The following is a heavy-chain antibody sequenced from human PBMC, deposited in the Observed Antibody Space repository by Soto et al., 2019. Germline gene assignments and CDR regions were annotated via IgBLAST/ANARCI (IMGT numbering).Heavy chain of an antibody. V-gene: IGHV3-74*01. Sequence: EVQLVESGGGLVQPGGSLRLSCAASGFTFSSYWMHWVRQAPGKGLVWVSRINSDGSSTSYADSVKGRFTISRDNAKNTLYLQMNSLSAADTAVYYCARDYGDYPPSDYWGQGTLVTVSS. D-gene: IGHD4-17*01. CDR1: GFTFSSYW. CDR2: INSDGSST. J-gene: IGHJ4*02. CDR3: ARDYGDYPPSDY.